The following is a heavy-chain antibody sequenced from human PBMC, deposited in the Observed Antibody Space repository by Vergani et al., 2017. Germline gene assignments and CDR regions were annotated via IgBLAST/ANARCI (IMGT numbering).Heavy chain of an antibody. J-gene: IGHJ5*02. CDR1: GFTFSSYS. V-gene: IGHV3-21*01. CDR2: ISSSSSYI. D-gene: IGHD3-22*01. CDR3: ARDWFYYDSSGYYYGGWFDP. Sequence: EVQLVESGGGLVKPGGSLRLSCAASGFTFSSYSMNWVRQAPGRGLEWVSSISSSSSYIYYADSVKGRFTISRDNAKNSLYLQMNSLRAEDTAVYYCARDWFYYDSSGYYYGGWFDPWGQGTLVTVSS.